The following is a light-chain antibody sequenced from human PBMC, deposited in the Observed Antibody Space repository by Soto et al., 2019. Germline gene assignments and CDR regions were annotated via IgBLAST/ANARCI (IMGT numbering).Light chain of an antibody. CDR2: DAS. V-gene: IGKV1-33*01. J-gene: IGKJ5*01. CDR1: QDINKN. Sequence: DIQMTQSPSSLSASVGDRVTITCQASQDINKNLIWYQQKPGKAPKLLIYDASDLETGVPSRFSGSGSGTGFTFTISSLQPEDFATYYCQQRESLPLTFGQGTRLEIK. CDR3: QQRESLPLT.